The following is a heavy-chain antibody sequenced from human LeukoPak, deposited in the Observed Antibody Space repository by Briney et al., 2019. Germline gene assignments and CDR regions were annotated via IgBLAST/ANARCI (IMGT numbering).Heavy chain of an antibody. V-gene: IGHV3-23*01. D-gene: IGHD3-3*01. CDR2: ISGSGGST. J-gene: IGHJ5*02. CDR1: GFTFSSYA. CDR3: AKDPVTIFGVAGDWFDP. Sequence: PGGSLRLSCAASGFTFSSYATSWVRQAPGKGLEWVSAISGSGGSTYYADSVKGRFTISRDNSKNTLYLQMNSLRAEDTAVYYCAKDPVTIFGVAGDWFDPWGQGTLVTVSS.